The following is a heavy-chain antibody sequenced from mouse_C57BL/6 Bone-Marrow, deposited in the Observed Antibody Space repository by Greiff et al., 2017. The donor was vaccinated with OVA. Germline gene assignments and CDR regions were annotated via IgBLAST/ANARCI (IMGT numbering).Heavy chain of an antibody. Sequence: VQLKESGGGLVQPGGSLKLSCAASGFTFSDYGMAWVRQAPRTGPEWVAFISNFAYSLYYADTVKGRFTISRENAKNTLYLDMSSLRSEDTAMYYCARRWLLSGSWFAYWGQGTLVTVSA. CDR2: ISNFAYSL. CDR3: ARRWLLSGSWFAY. V-gene: IGHV5-15*01. J-gene: IGHJ3*01. D-gene: IGHD2-3*01. CDR1: GFTFSDYG.